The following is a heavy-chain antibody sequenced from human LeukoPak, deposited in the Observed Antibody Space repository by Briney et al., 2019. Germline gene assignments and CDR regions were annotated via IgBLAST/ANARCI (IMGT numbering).Heavy chain of an antibody. D-gene: IGHD1-26*01. V-gene: IGHV4-61*02. J-gene: IGHJ4*01. CDR2: IYMSGST. Sequence: SETLSLTCSVSGASISSGSYYWGWVRQIAGKGLEWIGRIYMSGSTTYNPSLKSRVAISIDTSKNQLSLNLTSVTAADSALYYCVASGSFLYYFQYWGHGTLATVSS. CDR1: GASISSGSYY. CDR3: VASGSFLYYFQY.